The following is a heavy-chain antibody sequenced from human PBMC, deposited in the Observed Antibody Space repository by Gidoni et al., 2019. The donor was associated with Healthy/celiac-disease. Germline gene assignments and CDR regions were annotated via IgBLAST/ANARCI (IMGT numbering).Heavy chain of an antibody. CDR1: GRSISSYY. D-gene: IGHD6-19*01. V-gene: IGHV4-59*08. J-gene: IGHJ4*02. CDR2: IYYSGST. CDR3: ARHNRWLPGPNFDY. Sequence: QVQLQESGPGLVKPSETLSLTCTVSGRSISSYYWSWIRQPPGKGLEWIGYIYYSGSTNYNPSLKSRVTISVDTSKNQFSLKLSSVTAADTAVYYCARHNRWLPGPNFDYWGQGTLVTVSS.